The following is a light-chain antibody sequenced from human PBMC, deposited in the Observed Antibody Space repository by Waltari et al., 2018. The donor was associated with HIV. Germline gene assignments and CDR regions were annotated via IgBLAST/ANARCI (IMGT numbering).Light chain of an antibody. J-gene: IGLJ7*01. CDR1: SSDIGGYDY. CDR3: TSYTSISPLAS. V-gene: IGLV2-14*01. CDR2: VVT. Sequence: QSALTQPASVSGSPGQSITISCNGTSSDIGGYDYVSWYQQYPGKAPTLIIFVVTNRPSGVSTRFSGSKSGNMASLTISGLQAEDEADYYCTSYTSISPLASFGGGTQVTVL.